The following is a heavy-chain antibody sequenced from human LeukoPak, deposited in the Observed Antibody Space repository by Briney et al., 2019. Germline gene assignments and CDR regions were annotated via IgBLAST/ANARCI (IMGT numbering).Heavy chain of an antibody. D-gene: IGHD3-10*01. CDR1: GFVFSNYG. CDR3: AKRGGYSASGSYLGY. CDR2: TSYDGSNK. V-gene: IGHV3-30*18. Sequence: GGSLRRSCPASGFVFSNYGFHWVRQAPGKGLEWVAVTSYDGSNKYYTDSVKGRFTISRDDSKDTLYLQMNSLRAEDTAVYYCAKRGGYSASGSYLGYWGQGTLVTVSS. J-gene: IGHJ4*02.